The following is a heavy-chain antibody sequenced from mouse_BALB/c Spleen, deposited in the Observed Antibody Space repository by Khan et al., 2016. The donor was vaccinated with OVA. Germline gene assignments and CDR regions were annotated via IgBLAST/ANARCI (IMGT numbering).Heavy chain of an antibody. CDR3: ARVYGGDFDY. V-gene: IGHV3-2*02. J-gene: IGHJ2*01. D-gene: IGHD1-1*01. Sequence: VQLQQSGPGLVKPSQSLSLTCTVTGYSITRDYAWNWIRQFPGNKLEWMGFISYSGNTNYNPSLKSRISITRDTSKNQFFLQLNSVTTEDTATYYCARVYGGDFDYWGQGTTLTVSS. CDR1: GYSITRDYA. CDR2: ISYSGNT.